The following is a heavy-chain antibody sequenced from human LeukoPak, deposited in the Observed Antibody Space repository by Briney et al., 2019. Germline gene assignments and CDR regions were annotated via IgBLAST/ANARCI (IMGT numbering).Heavy chain of an antibody. D-gene: IGHD2-15*01. CDR2: IYSGGST. Sequence: GGSLRLSCAASGFTVSSNYMSWVRQAPGKGLEWVSVIYSGGSTYYADSVKGRFTISRDNSKNTLYLQMNSLRAEDTAVYYCARGRYCSGGSCGDAFDIRGQGTMVTVSS. V-gene: IGHV3-53*01. CDR1: GFTVSSNY. CDR3: ARGRYCSGGSCGDAFDI. J-gene: IGHJ3*02.